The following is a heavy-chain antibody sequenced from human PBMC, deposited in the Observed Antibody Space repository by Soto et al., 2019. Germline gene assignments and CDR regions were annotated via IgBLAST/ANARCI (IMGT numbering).Heavy chain of an antibody. J-gene: IGHJ4*02. V-gene: IGHV4-31*03. CDR3: ARARDYGDYQRVYYYFDY. Sequence: ASETLSLTCTVSGGSISSGGYHWSWSRQHPGKGLEWIGYIYYSGSTYYNPSLKSRVTISVDTSKNQFSLKLSSVTAADTAVYYCARARDYGDYQRVYYYFDYWGQGTLVTV. CDR1: GGSISSGGYH. CDR2: IYYSGST. D-gene: IGHD4-17*01.